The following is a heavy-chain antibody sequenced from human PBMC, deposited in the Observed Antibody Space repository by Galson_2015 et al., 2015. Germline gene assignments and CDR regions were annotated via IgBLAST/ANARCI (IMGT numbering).Heavy chain of an antibody. CDR2: ISSSSSYI. Sequence: SLRLSCAASGFTFSSYSMNWVRQAPGKGLEWVSSISSSSSYIYYADSVKGRFTLSRDNAKNSLYLQMNSLRAEDTAVYYCARDSGVDSGYEVGRGGIDYWGQGTLVTVSS. J-gene: IGHJ4*02. V-gene: IGHV3-21*01. CDR3: ARDSGVDSGYEVGRGGIDY. CDR1: GFTFSSYS. D-gene: IGHD5-12*01.